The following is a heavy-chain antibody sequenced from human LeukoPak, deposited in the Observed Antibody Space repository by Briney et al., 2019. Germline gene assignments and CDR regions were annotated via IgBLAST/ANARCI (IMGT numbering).Heavy chain of an antibody. Sequence: XETLSLTCTVSGGSISSSNYYWGWIRQPPGTGLEWIGSIYYSGSTYYSPSLKSRVTISVDTSKNQFSLKLSSVTAADTAVYYCARIIEMATIFAPFDPWGQGTLVTVSS. CDR1: GGSISSSNYY. CDR3: ARIIEMATIFAPFDP. D-gene: IGHD5-24*01. J-gene: IGHJ5*02. V-gene: IGHV4-39*01. CDR2: IYYSGST.